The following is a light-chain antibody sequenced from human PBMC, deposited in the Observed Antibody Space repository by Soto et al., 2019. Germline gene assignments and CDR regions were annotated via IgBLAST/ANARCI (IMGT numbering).Light chain of an antibody. V-gene: IGKV2-28*01. J-gene: IGKJ5*01. Sequence: DIVMTQSPLSLPVTPGESASISCRSSQSLLHSNGYTYLDWYLQKPGQSPQLQISLVSNRDSWVPDRVSHSGADTDFTLKISRVEAEDVGVYYCMQAVQTITFGQGKRLEI. CDR3: MQAVQTIT. CDR2: LVS. CDR1: QSLLHSNGYTY.